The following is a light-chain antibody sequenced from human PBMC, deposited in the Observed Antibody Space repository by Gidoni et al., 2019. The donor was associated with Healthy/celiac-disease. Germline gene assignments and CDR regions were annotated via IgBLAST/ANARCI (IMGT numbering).Light chain of an antibody. CDR2: KAS. CDR1: QSISSW. V-gene: IGKV1-5*03. CDR3: QQSRT. Sequence: EIQMTQSPSTLSASVGDRVTITCRASQSISSWLAWSQQKPGKAPKLLIYKASSLDSGVPSRFSGSGSGTEFTLTISSLQPDDFATYHCQQSRTFXQXTKVEIK. J-gene: IGKJ1*01.